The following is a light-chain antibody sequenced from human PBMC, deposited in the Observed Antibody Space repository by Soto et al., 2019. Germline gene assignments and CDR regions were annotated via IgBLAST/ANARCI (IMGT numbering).Light chain of an antibody. CDR1: SRDVGGYNY. CDR2: EVS. Sequence: QSALTQPPSVSGSPGQSITISCTGTSRDVGGYNYVCWYQQHPGKAIKLLIYEVSNRPSGVSNRFSGSKSGNTASLTISGLQAEVEADFYCSSYTSSSTLYVFGTGTKVTVL. V-gene: IGLV2-14*01. J-gene: IGLJ1*01. CDR3: SSYTSSSTLYV.